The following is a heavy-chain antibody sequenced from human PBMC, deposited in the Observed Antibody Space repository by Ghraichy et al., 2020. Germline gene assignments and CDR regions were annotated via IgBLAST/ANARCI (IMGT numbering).Heavy chain of an antibody. J-gene: IGHJ4*02. CDR3: ARHDIESKLVVYAMPDY. V-gene: IGHV2-70*01. D-gene: IGHD2-8*02. Sequence: SGPTLVKPTQTLTLTCTFSGFSLSTSGMCVSWIRQPPGKALEWLALIDWDDDKYYSTSLKTRLTISKDTSKNQVVLTMTNMDPVDTATYYCARHDIESKLVVYAMPDYWGQGTLVTVSS. CDR1: GFSLSTSGMC. CDR2: IDWDDDK.